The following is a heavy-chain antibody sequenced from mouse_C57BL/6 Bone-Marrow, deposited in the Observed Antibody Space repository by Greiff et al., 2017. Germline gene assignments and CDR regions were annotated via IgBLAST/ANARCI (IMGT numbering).Heavy chain of an antibody. J-gene: IGHJ2*01. CDR3: ARSGYSNYGFDY. V-gene: IGHV1-42*01. CDR1: GYSFTGYY. Sequence: VQLQQSGPELVKPGASVKISCKASGYSFTGYYMNWVKQSPEKSLEWIGEINPSTGGTTYNQKFKAKATLTVDNSSSTAYMQLNSLTSEDAAVYYCARSGYSNYGFDYWGQGTTLTVSS. CDR2: INPSTGGT. D-gene: IGHD2-5*01.